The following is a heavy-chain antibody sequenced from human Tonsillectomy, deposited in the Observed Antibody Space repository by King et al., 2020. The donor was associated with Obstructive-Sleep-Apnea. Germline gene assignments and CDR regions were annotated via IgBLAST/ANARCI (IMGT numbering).Heavy chain of an antibody. Sequence: VQLVESGGGLVQPGGSLRLSCAASGFTFSTYAMSWVRQAPGKGLEWVSGISGSGVTTYYADSVKGRFTISRDNSKNTLYLQMNSLTAEDTAVYYCAKLLSVGSGSYSAFDIWGQGTMVTVSS. J-gene: IGHJ3*02. V-gene: IGHV3-23*04. CDR1: GFTFSTYA. CDR2: ISGSGVTT. CDR3: AKLLSVGSGSYSAFDI. D-gene: IGHD3-10*01.